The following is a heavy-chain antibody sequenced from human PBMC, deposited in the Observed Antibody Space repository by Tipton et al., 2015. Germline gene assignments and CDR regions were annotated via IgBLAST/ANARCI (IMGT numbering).Heavy chain of an antibody. D-gene: IGHD3-10*01. CDR3: ARDYGYYYYYGMDV. J-gene: IGHJ6*02. V-gene: IGHV3-21*01. CDR2: ISSSSSYI. CDR1: GFTFSSYS. Sequence: SLRLSCVASGFTFSSYSMNWVRQAPGKGLEWVSSISSSSSYIYYADSVKGRFTISRDNAKNSLYLQMNSLRAEDTAVYYCARDYGYYYYYGMDVWGQGTTVTVSS.